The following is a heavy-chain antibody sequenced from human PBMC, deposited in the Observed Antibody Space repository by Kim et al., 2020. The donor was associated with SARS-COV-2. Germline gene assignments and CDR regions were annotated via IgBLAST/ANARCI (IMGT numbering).Heavy chain of an antibody. Sequence: GGSLRLSCAASGFTFSSYGMHWVRQAPGKGLEWVAVISYDGSNKYYADSVKGRFTISRDNSKNTLYLQMNSLRAEDTAVYYCAKDSCSGGSCYDAFDIWGQGTMLTVSS. CDR3: AKDSCSGGSCYDAFDI. CDR2: ISYDGSNK. J-gene: IGHJ3*02. CDR1: GFTFSSYG. D-gene: IGHD2-15*01. V-gene: IGHV3-30*18.